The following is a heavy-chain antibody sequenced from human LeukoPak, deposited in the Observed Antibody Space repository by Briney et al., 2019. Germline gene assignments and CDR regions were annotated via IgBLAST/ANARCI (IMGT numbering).Heavy chain of an antibody. CDR1: GGTFSSYA. Sequence: ASVKVSCKASGGTFSSYAISWVRQAPGQGLEWMGGIIPIFGTANYAQKFQGRVTITADESTSTAYMELSSLRSEDTAVYYCARPSVYYYDSSGSLWDAFDIWGQGTMVTVSS. V-gene: IGHV1-69*13. J-gene: IGHJ3*02. CDR3: ARPSVYYYDSSGSLWDAFDI. CDR2: IIPIFGTA. D-gene: IGHD3-22*01.